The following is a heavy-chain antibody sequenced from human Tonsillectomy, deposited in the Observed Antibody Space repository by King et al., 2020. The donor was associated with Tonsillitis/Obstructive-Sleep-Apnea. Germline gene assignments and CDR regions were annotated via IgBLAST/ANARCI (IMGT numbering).Heavy chain of an antibody. CDR2: IKSKTDGGTT. Sequence: VQLVESGGGLVKPGGSLRLSCAASGFTVSYAWMSWVRQAPEKGLEWVGRIKSKTDGGTTDYAAPVKGRFTISRDDSKNTLYLQMNSLKTEDTAVYYCTTESDWGELALDYWGQGTLVTVSS. CDR1: GFTVSYAW. V-gene: IGHV3-15*01. CDR3: TTESDWGELALDY. D-gene: IGHD1-26*01. J-gene: IGHJ4*02.